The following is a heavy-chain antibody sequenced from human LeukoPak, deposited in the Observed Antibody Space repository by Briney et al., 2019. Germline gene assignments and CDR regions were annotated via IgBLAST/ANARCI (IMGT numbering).Heavy chain of an antibody. D-gene: IGHD6-13*01. CDR2: ISASNGNT. V-gene: IGHV1-18*01. J-gene: IGHJ4*02. CDR1: EPTVSSYG. CDR3: ARYPLSYSSNWHYYFDY. Sequence: ASVKVSGKPSEPTVSSYGVSWVRRAPGQGLEWMGWISASNGNTNYAQTLQDRITMTTATSASTAYMELRSMRSDDTAVYYCARYPLSYSSNWHYYFDYWGQGTLLTVSS.